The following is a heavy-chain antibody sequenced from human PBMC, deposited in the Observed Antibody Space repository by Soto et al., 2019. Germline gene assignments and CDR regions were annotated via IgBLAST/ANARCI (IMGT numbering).Heavy chain of an antibody. J-gene: IGHJ4*02. CDR2: VNPILSMS. CDR1: GDTFSFYS. D-gene: IGHD3-10*01. Sequence: SVKVSCKASGDTFSFYSINWVRQAPGLGLEWMGRVNPILSMSNYAQRFQGRVTMTADKSTSTAYMELSGLRSEDTAMYYCATSYGSGYRAFDYWGQGDLVTVSS. CDR3: ATSYGSGYRAFDY. V-gene: IGHV1-69*02.